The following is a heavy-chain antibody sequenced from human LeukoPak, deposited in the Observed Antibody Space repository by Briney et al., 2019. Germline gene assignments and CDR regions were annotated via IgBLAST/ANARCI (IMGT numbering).Heavy chain of an antibody. V-gene: IGHV4-34*01. D-gene: IGHD2-2*01. CDR1: GGSFSGYY. CDR3: ARVPAAVDYNWFDP. Sequence: PSETLSLTCAVYGGSFSGYYWSWIRQPPGKGLEWIGEINHSGSTNFNPSLKSRVTISVDTSKNQFSLKLSSVTAADTAVYYCARVPAAVDYNWFDPWGQGTLVTVSS. J-gene: IGHJ5*02. CDR2: INHSGST.